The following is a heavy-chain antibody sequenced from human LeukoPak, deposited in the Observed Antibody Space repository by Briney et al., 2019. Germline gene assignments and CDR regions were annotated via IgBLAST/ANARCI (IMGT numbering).Heavy chain of an antibody. CDR2: ISGSGGST. CDR3: AKDPRYCSSTSCSLDAFDI. D-gene: IGHD2-2*01. Sequence: PGGSLRLSCAASGFTFSSYAMIWVRQAPGKGLEWVSSISGSGGSTFYTDSVKGRFTISRDSSQNTLYLQMNSLRAEDTAVYYCAKDPRYCSSTSCSLDAFDIWGQGTMVTVSS. J-gene: IGHJ3*02. V-gene: IGHV3-23*01. CDR1: GFTFSSYA.